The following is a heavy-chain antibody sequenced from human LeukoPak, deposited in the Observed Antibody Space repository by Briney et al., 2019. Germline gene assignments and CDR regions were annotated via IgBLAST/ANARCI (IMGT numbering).Heavy chain of an antibody. CDR3: AKGHLGQQLLYYFDY. Sequence: GGSLRLSCAASGFTFSSYAMSWVRQAPGKGLEWVSAISGSGGSTYYADSVKGRFTISRDNSKNTLYLQMNSLRAEDTAVYYCAKGHLGQQLLYYFDYWGQGTLVTVSS. V-gene: IGHV3-23*01. D-gene: IGHD6-13*01. CDR2: ISGSGGST. CDR1: GFTFSSYA. J-gene: IGHJ4*02.